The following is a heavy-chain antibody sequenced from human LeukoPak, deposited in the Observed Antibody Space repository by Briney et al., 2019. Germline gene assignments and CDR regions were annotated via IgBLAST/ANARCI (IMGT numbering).Heavy chain of an antibody. D-gene: IGHD2-15*01. J-gene: IGHJ4*02. Sequence: GRSLRLSCAASGFTFSSYGMHWVRQAPGKGLEWVAVISCDGSNKYYADSVKGRFTISRDNSKNTLYLQMNSLRAEDTAVYYCAKGFRVAAVLLDYWGQGTLVTVSS. CDR3: AKGFRVAAVLLDY. CDR2: ISCDGSNK. V-gene: IGHV3-30*18. CDR1: GFTFSSYG.